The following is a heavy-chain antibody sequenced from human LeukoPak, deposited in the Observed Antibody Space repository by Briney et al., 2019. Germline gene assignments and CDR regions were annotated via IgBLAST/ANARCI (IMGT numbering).Heavy chain of an antibody. Sequence: GGSLRLSRAASGFSFSGYIMNWVRQAPGKGLEWVSFIGTNGNTIYYADSVKGRFTVSRDNAKNAVHLQMNSLRTEDTALYYCTKGPGCSNGVCHYYLEFWGQGALVTVSS. V-gene: IGHV3-48*01. J-gene: IGHJ4*02. CDR2: IGTNGNTI. CDR3: TKGPGCSNGVCHYYLEF. CDR1: GFSFSGYI. D-gene: IGHD2-8*01.